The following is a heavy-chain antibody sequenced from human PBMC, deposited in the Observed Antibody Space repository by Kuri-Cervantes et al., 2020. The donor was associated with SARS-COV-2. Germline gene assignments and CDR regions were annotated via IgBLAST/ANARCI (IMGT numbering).Heavy chain of an antibody. J-gene: IGHJ4*02. CDR2: ISYDGSNK. CDR3: AKSGLYTSNWNLFDH. Sequence: GGSLRLSCAASGFTFSSYAMHWVRQAPGKGLEWVAVISYDGSNKYYADSVKGRFTISRDNSKNTLYLQMNSLRAEDTAVYYCAKSGLYTSNWNLFDHWGQGTLVTVSS. V-gene: IGHV3-30-3*01. CDR1: GFTFSSYA. D-gene: IGHD6-13*01.